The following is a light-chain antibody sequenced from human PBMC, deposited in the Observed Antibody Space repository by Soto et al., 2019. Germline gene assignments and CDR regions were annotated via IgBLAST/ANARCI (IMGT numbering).Light chain of an antibody. CDR1: QSVSSTY. CDR3: QQYGSSPLT. CDR2: GAS. V-gene: IGKV3-20*01. J-gene: IGKJ4*01. Sequence: ESVLTLSPPTLSSSTGAGGTLSFKASQSVSSTYLAWYQQKPGQAPRLLIFGASRRATGIPDKFSGSGSGTDFTLTISRLEPEDFAVYYCQQYGSSPLTFGGGTKVDIK.